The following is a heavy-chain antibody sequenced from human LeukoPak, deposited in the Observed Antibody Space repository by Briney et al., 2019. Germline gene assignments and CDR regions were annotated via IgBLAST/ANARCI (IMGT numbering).Heavy chain of an antibody. CDR3: SRAADVVLVPPSDD. V-gene: IGHV1-2*02. D-gene: IGHD2-8*02. CDR1: GYTFIGYF. CDR2: INPNSGDT. J-gene: IGHJ4*02. Sequence: GASVKVSCKASGYTFIGYFMHWVRQAPGQGLEWMGWINPNSGDTNYAQQFKGRVTMTRDTSISAAYMELSSLRFDDTAVYYCSRAADVVLVPPSDDWGQGTLVTVPS.